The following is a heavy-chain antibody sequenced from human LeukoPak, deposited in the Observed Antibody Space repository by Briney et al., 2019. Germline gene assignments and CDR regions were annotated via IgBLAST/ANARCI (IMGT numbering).Heavy chain of an antibody. D-gene: IGHD1-26*01. CDR2: MNSVGSSS. Sequence: GGSLRLSCAASGFTFDDYAMHWVRQVPGKGLVWVSRMNSVGSSSTYADFVRGRFTMSRDNAKNTLYLQMTSLRVDDTAVYYCARVGGSWIDYWGQGTLVTVSS. CDR1: GFTFDDYA. J-gene: IGHJ4*02. V-gene: IGHV3-74*01. CDR3: ARVGGSWIDY.